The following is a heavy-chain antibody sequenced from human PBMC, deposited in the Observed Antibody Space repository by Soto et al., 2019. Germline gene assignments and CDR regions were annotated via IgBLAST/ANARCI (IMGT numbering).Heavy chain of an antibody. CDR1: GGTFSSYT. CDR2: IIPILGIA. V-gene: IGHV1-69*04. D-gene: IGHD2-15*01. Sequence: SVQVSCKASGGTFSSYTISWVRQAPGQGLEWMGRIIPILGIANYAQKFQGRVTITADKSTSTSYMELSSLRSEDTAVYYCARDRWEYCSGGSCPTPYWGQGTLVTVSS. CDR3: ARDRWEYCSGGSCPTPY. J-gene: IGHJ4*02.